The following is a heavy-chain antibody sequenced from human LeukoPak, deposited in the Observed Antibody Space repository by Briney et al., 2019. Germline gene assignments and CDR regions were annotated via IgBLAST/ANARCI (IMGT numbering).Heavy chain of an antibody. Sequence: ASVKVSCKASGYTFTSYYMHWVRQAPGQGLEWMGIINPSGGSTSYAQKFQGRVTMTRDTSTSTVYMELSSLRSEDTAVYYCARAYGKAASLLKNWFDPWGRGTLVTVSS. CDR1: GYTFTSYY. D-gene: IGHD6-13*01. CDR2: INPSGGST. J-gene: IGHJ5*02. CDR3: ARAYGKAASLLKNWFDP. V-gene: IGHV1-46*01.